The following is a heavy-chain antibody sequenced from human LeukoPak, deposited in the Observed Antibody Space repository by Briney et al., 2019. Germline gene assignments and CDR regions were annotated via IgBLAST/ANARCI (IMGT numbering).Heavy chain of an antibody. D-gene: IGHD6-13*01. CDR3: ARGGSSWSAEYFRH. CDR2: ISAYNGDT. V-gene: IGHV1-18*01. Sequence: WASVKVSCKASGYAFSNYGINWVRQAPGQGLEWVGWISAYNGDTKFAQKLQHRVTLTSDTSTCTAYMELRSLRSDDTAVYFCARGGSSWSAEYFRHWARAPWSPSP. CDR1: GYAFSNYG. J-gene: IGHJ1*01.